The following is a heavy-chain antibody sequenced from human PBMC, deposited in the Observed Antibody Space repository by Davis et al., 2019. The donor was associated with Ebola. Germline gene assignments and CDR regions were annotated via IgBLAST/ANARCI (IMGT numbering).Heavy chain of an antibody. CDR1: GFTFDDYA. CDR2: ISGDSKNT. J-gene: IGHJ6*02. CDR3: AKGSPAAYYGSASFYMDGMDV. Sequence: PGGSLRLSCEASGFTFDDYAMNRVRQTPEKGLEWVCLISGDSKNTYYADSIKGRFTISRDNSKNALFLQMNSLRPEDTALYFCAKGSPAAYYGSASFYMDGMDVWGQGTKVTVSS. D-gene: IGHD3-10*01. V-gene: IGHV3-43*02.